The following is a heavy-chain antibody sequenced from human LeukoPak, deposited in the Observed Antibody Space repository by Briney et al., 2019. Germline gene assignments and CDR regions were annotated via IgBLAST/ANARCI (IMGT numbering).Heavy chain of an antibody. V-gene: IGHV4-31*03. CDR1: GGSISSGGYY. CDR3: ARGVADPQGHFDY. D-gene: IGHD3-3*01. Sequence: SSQTLSLTCTDSGGSISSGGYYWSWIRQHPGKGLEWIGYIYYSGSTYYNPSLKSRVTISVDTSKNQSSLKLSSVTAADTAVYYCARGVADPQGHFDYWGQGTLVTVSS. J-gene: IGHJ4*02. CDR2: IYYSGST.